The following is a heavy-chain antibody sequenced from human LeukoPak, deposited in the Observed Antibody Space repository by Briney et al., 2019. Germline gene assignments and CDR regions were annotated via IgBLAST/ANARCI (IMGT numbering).Heavy chain of an antibody. CDR3: ARDASHRLFYDSSGYYILFDY. CDR1: GYTFTGYY. Sequence: GASVKVSCKASGYTFTGYYMHWVRQAPGQGLEWMGWISANNGNANYAQKLQGRVTMTRDTSTSTAYMELRSLRSDDTAVYYCARDASHRLFYDSSGYYILFDYWGQGTLVTVSS. D-gene: IGHD3-22*01. V-gene: IGHV1-18*04. CDR2: ISANNGNA. J-gene: IGHJ4*02.